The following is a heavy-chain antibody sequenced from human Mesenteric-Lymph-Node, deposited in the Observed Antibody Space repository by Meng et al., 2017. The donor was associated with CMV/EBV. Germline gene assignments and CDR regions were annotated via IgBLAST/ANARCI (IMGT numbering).Heavy chain of an antibody. J-gene: IGHJ6*02. Sequence: GESLKISCAVSGSTVSSNYMSWVRQAPGKGLVWVSRIHSDGSSRTYADSVKGRFTISRDNAKNTLYLQMNSLRAEDTAVYYCARERMATVTDYYYYGMDVWGQGTTVTVSS. CDR2: IHSDGSSR. D-gene: IGHD4-11*01. V-gene: IGHV3-74*01. CDR3: ARERMATVTDYYYYGMDV. CDR1: GSTVSSNY.